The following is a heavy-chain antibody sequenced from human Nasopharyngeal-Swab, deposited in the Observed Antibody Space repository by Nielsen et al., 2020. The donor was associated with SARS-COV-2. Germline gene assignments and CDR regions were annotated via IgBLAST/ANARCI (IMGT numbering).Heavy chain of an antibody. CDR2: IYYSGST. CDR3: ASLWTGYVDY. Sequence: WIRQPPGKGLEWIGSIYYSGSTYYNPSLKSRVTISVDTSKNQFSLKLSSVTAADTAVYYCASLWTGYVDYWGQGTLVTVSS. J-gene: IGHJ4*02. D-gene: IGHD3/OR15-3a*01. V-gene: IGHV4-39*01.